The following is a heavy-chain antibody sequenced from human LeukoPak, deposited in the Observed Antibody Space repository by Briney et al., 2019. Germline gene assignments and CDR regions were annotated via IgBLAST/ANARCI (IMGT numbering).Heavy chain of an antibody. Sequence: ASVKVSCKASGYTFTGYYIHWVRRAPGQGLEWMGRINPNSGGTNYAQKFRGRVTMTRDTSITTAYMELSRLTSDDTSVYYCARVGVDLWFDPWGQGTLVTVSS. J-gene: IGHJ5*02. V-gene: IGHV1-2*06. CDR2: INPNSGGT. D-gene: IGHD3/OR15-3a*01. CDR1: GYTFTGYY. CDR3: ARVGVDLWFDP.